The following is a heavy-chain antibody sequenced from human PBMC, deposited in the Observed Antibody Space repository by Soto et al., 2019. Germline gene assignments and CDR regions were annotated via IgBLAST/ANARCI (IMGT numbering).Heavy chain of an antibody. CDR3: ARIAATGRGWDV. D-gene: IGHD6-13*01. Sequence: EVQLVESGGGLVQPGGSLRLSCVDSGFNFSSYWMSWVRQAPVKGLEWVGNIKQDGSEENYVDSLKGRFTISRDNAKNSMYLQMNSLRAEDTAVYYCARIAATGRGWDVWGQGTTVVVSS. J-gene: IGHJ6*02. CDR1: GFNFSSYW. V-gene: IGHV3-7*01. CDR2: IKQDGSEE.